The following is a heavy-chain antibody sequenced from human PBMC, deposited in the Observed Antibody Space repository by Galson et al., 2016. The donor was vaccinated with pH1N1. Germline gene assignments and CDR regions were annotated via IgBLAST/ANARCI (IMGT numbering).Heavy chain of an antibody. Sequence: SVKVSCKASGYTSSKYYVHWVRQAPGQVLEWVGIINPRDGGTVYTQRLQGRVTMTRDTSTSTVYMELSSLRSEDTAVYFCATPHSTRYAFDIWGQGTMVTVSS. J-gene: IGHJ3*02. CDR2: INPRDGGT. CDR1: GYTSSKYY. CDR3: ATPHSTRYAFDI. V-gene: IGHV1-46*03. D-gene: IGHD2-2*01.